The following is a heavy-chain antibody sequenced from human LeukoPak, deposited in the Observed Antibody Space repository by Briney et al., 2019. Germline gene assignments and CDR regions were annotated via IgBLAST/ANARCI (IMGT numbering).Heavy chain of an antibody. CDR2: ISGSGGST. J-gene: IGHJ4*02. D-gene: IGHD6-19*01. CDR3: AKHQYSSGWYGFDY. Sequence: PGGSLRLSCAASGFTFSSYGMSWVRQAPGKGLEWVSAISGSGGSTYYADSVKGRFTISRDNSKNTLYLQMNSLRAEDTAVYYCAKHQYSSGWYGFDYWGQGTLVTVSS. V-gene: IGHV3-23*01. CDR1: GFTFSSYG.